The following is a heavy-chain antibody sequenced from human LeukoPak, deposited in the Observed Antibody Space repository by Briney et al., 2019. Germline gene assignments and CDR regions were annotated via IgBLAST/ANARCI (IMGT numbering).Heavy chain of an antibody. D-gene: IGHD1-26*01. CDR3: AKGDTTWELPHDY. Sequence: GGSLRLSCAASGFTFSSYWMSWVRQAPGKGLEWVSAISGSGGITSYADSVKGRFTISRDNSKNTLYLQMNSLRAEDTAVYYCAKGDTTWELPHDYWGQGTLVTVSS. CDR2: ISGSGGIT. J-gene: IGHJ4*02. CDR1: GFTFSSYW. V-gene: IGHV3-23*01.